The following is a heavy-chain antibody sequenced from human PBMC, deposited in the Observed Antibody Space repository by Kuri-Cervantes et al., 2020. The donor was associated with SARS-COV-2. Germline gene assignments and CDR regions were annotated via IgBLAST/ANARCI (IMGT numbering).Heavy chain of an antibody. Sequence: ESLKISCTVSGGSIISSSYYWCWIRQPPGKGLEWIVHLDTSGTTTYNPSLKSRVTISLDTSNNQVSLRLTSATAADTAVYYCGKVSWLPLCRRYSDSWGQGTLVTVSS. D-gene: IGHD5-24*01. CDR2: LDTSGTT. V-gene: IGHV4-61*05. CDR3: GKVSWLPLCRRYSDS. J-gene: IGHJ4*02. CDR1: GGSIISSSYY.